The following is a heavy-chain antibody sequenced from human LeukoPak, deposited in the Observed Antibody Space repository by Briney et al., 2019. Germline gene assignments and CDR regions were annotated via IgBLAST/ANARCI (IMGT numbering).Heavy chain of an antibody. J-gene: IGHJ4*02. CDR3: AKEHDFWSGSVPFDY. Sequence: GGSLRLSCEVSGFTFSTYAMTWVRQVPGKGLEWVSGISGSGGRTYYADSVKGRFTISRDNSKNTLYLQMNSLRAEDTAVYYCAKEHDFWSGSVPFDYWGQGTLVTVSS. CDR1: GFTFSTYA. D-gene: IGHD3-3*01. V-gene: IGHV3-23*01. CDR2: ISGSGGRT.